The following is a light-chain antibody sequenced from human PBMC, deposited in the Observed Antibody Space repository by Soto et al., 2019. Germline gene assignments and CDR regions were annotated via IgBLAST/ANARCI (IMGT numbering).Light chain of an antibody. CDR1: SSDVGGYNY. Sequence: QSALTQPASVSGSPGQSINISCTGTSSDVGGYNYVSWYQHHPGKAPKLIIYDVSNRPSGVSNPFSGSKSGNTASLTISGFQPEDEADCYCSSYSTSNTRQIVFGTGTKVTVL. J-gene: IGLJ1*01. CDR3: SSYSTSNTRQIV. V-gene: IGLV2-14*03. CDR2: DVS.